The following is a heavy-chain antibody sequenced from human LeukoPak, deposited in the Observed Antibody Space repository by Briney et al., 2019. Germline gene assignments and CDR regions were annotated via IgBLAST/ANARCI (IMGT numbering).Heavy chain of an antibody. CDR2: ISSSSSYI. CDR3: AKDGLGVRGKRSWFDP. J-gene: IGHJ5*02. CDR1: GFTFSSYS. Sequence: PGGSLRLSCAASGFTFSSYSMNWVRQAPGKGLEWVSSISSSSSYIYYADPVKGRFTISRDNAKNSLYLQMNSLRAEDTALYYCAKDGLGVRGKRSWFDPWGQGTLVTVSS. V-gene: IGHV3-21*04. D-gene: IGHD3-10*01.